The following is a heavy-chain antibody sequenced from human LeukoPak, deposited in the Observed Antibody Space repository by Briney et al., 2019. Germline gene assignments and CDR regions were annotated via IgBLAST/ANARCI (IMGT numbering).Heavy chain of an antibody. CDR2: IYSSGST. Sequence: SETLSLTCTVSGASVSGSPYYWGWIRQPPGKGLEWIGSIYSSGSTYYNASLQSRVTISIETSKNQISLRLNSVTAADTAIYYCAKSGGYGLIDYWGQGTLVIVSS. J-gene: IGHJ4*02. V-gene: IGHV4-39*01. CDR1: GASVSGSPYY. D-gene: IGHD1-26*01. CDR3: AKSGGYGLIDY.